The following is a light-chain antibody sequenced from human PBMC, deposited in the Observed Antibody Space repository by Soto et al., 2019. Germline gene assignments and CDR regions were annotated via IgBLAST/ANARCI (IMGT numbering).Light chain of an antibody. CDR1: SSNIGAGYD. V-gene: IGLV1-40*01. CDR3: QSYDSSLSGWV. Sequence: QTVVTQPPSVSGAPGQRVTISCTGSSSNIGAGYDVRWYQQLPGTAPKLLISGNSNRPSGVPDRFSGSKSGTSASLAITGLQAEDEADYYCQSYDSSLSGWVFGGGTKLTVL. J-gene: IGLJ3*02. CDR2: GNS.